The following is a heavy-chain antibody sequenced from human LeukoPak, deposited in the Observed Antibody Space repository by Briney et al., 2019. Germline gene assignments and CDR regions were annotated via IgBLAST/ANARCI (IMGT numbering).Heavy chain of an antibody. D-gene: IGHD4-17*01. CDR1: GFTFSSYA. V-gene: IGHV3-30*14. CDR2: ISYDGSNK. Sequence: GGSLRLSCAASGFTFSSYAMHWVRQAPGKGLEWVAVISYDGSNKYYADSVKGRFTISRHNSKNTLYLQMNSLRAEDTAVYYCARDLYGDYYYGMDVWGQGTTVTVSS. J-gene: IGHJ6*02. CDR3: ARDLYGDYYYGMDV.